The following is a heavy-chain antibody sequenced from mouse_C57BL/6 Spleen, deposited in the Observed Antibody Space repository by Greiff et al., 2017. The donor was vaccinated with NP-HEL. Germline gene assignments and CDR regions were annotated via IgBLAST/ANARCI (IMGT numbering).Heavy chain of an antibody. CDR3: TRDYGSSYVEYYYAMDY. Sequence: EVKLVESGGGLVQPGGSMKLSCAASGFTFSDAWMDWVRQSPEKGLEWVAEIRNKANNHATYYAESVKGRFTISRDDSKSSVYLQMNSLRAEDTGIYYCTRDYGSSYVEYYYAMDYWGQGTSVTVSS. D-gene: IGHD1-1*01. J-gene: IGHJ4*01. CDR2: IRNKANNHAT. CDR1: GFTFSDAW. V-gene: IGHV6-6*01.